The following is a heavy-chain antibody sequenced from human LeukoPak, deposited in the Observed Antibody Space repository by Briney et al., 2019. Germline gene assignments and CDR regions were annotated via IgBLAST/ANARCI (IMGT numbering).Heavy chain of an antibody. CDR1: GFIFSSYG. J-gene: IGHJ4*02. CDR3: AKDSRSSAFDY. Sequence: GGSLRLSCAASGFIFSSYGMHWVRQAPGKGLEWVAFIRYDGSIKYYADSVKGRFTISRDNSKNTLYLQMNSLRAEDTAMYYCAKDSRSSAFDYWGQGTLVTVSS. V-gene: IGHV3-30*02. D-gene: IGHD6-6*01. CDR2: IRYDGSIK.